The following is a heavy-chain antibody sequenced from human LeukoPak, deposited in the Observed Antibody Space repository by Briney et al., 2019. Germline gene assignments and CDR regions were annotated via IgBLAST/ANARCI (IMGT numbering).Heavy chain of an antibody. D-gene: IGHD6-13*01. CDR3: ATGGSSSWYNWFDP. CDR2: FDPEDGET. CDR1: GYTLTELS. J-gene: IGHJ5*02. Sequence: ASVKVSCKVSGYTLTELSMHWVRQAPGKGLEWMGGFDPEDGETIYAQKFQGRVTMTEDTSTDTAYMELSSLRSEDTAVYYCATGGSSSWYNWFDPWGQGTLVTVSS. V-gene: IGHV1-24*01.